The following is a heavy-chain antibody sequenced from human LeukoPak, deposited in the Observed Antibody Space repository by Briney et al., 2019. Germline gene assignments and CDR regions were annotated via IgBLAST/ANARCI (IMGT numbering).Heavy chain of an antibody. CDR3: GPLSGYCSSTSCYRGDY. CDR2: IYYSGST. CDR1: GGSISSSSYY. Sequence: SETLSLTCTVAGGSISSSSYYWGWIRQPPGKGLEWIGSIYYSGSTYYNPSLKSRVTISVDTSKNQFSLKLSSVTAADTAVYYCGPLSGYCSSTSCYRGDYWGQGTLVTVSS. V-gene: IGHV4-39*01. D-gene: IGHD2-2*02. J-gene: IGHJ4*02.